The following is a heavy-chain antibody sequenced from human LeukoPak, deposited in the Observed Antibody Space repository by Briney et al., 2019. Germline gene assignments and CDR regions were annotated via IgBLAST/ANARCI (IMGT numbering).Heavy chain of an antibody. Sequence: SETLSLTCAVYGGSFSGYYWSWIRQPPGKGLEWIGEINHSGSTNYNPSLKSRVTISVDTSKNQFSLKLSSVTAADTAVYYCAKFNGDAAYWGQGTLVTVSS. D-gene: IGHD2-8*01. CDR3: AKFNGDAAY. CDR2: INHSGST. V-gene: IGHV4-34*01. J-gene: IGHJ4*02. CDR1: GGSFSGYY.